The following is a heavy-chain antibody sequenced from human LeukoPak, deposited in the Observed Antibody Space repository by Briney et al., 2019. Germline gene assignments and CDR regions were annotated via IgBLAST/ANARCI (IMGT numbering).Heavy chain of an antibody. CDR3: VRDYYSMGV. Sequence: GGSLRLSCSASGFTFSNYGMHWVRQAPGRGLEYVSGTSSSGGTTYYADSVKGRFTISRDNSKNTLYLQMSSLSPEDTAVYYCVRDYYSMGVWGQGTTVTVSS. V-gene: IGHV3-64D*09. CDR2: TSSSGGTT. J-gene: IGHJ6*02. CDR1: GFTFSNYG.